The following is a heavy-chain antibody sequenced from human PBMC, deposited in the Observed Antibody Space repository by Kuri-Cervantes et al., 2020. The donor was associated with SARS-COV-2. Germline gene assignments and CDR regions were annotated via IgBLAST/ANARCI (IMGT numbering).Heavy chain of an antibody. V-gene: IGHV3-9*01. D-gene: IGHD2-2*01. Sequence: ALKIPCAASVFTFDDYAMHWVRQAPGTGLEWVSGSSWNSGSIGYADSMKCRFTISRDNAKSSLFLQLTSLRAEDTAVYYSARVACSSSNCAIYYYYMDVWGKGTTVTVSS. CDR3: ARVACSSSNCAIYYYYMDV. J-gene: IGHJ6*03. CDR1: VFTFDDYA. CDR2: SSWNSGSI.